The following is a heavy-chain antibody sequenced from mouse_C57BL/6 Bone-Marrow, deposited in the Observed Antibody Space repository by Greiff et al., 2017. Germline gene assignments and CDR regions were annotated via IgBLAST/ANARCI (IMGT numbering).Heavy chain of an antibody. Sequence: EVTLMESGAELVKPGASVKLSCTASGFNIKDYYMHWVKQRTEQGLEWIGRIDPEDGETKYAPKFQGKATITADTSSNTAYLQLSSLTSEDTAVYYCASQGYGYHFAYWGQGTLVTVSA. CDR2: IDPEDGET. J-gene: IGHJ3*01. CDR1: GFNIKDYY. V-gene: IGHV14-2*01. D-gene: IGHD2-2*01. CDR3: ASQGYGYHFAY.